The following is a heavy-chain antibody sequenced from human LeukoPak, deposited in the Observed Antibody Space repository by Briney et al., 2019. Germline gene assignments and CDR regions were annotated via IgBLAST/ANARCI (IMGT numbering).Heavy chain of an antibody. D-gene: IGHD3-10*01. V-gene: IGHV3-30*03. Sequence: GGSLRLSCAASGFTFSNYAMHWVRQAPGKGLEWVALISHDGSSEYYGDSMKGRFTISRDNSRNTFYLQMNSLRAEDTAVYYCARVSGSYYFDYWGQGTLVTVSP. J-gene: IGHJ4*02. CDR2: ISHDGSSE. CDR3: ARVSGSYYFDY. CDR1: GFTFSNYA.